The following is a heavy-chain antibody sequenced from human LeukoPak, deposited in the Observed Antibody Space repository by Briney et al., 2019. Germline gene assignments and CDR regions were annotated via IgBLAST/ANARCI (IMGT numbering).Heavy chain of an antibody. CDR3: ARRTGRSGYGI. Sequence: GESLKISCKGSGSSFTSYWIGWVRQMPGKGLEWMGIIYPSDSDTKYSPSFEGQVTISVDKAISTAYLQWSSLKGSDTAMYYCARRTGRSGYGIWGQGTMVTVSS. V-gene: IGHV5-51*01. D-gene: IGHD3-3*01. CDR1: GSSFTSYW. J-gene: IGHJ3*02. CDR2: IYPSDSDT.